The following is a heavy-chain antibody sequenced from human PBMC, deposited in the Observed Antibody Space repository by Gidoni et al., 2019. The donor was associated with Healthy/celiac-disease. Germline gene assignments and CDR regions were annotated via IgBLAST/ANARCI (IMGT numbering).Heavy chain of an antibody. D-gene: IGHD6-13*01. V-gene: IGHV4-34*01. CDR1: GGSFSGYY. Sequence: QVQLQQLGAGLLKPSETLSLTCAVYGGSFSGYYWSWIRQPPGKGLEWIGEINHSGSTNYNPSLKSRVTISGDTSKNQFALKLSSVTAADTAVYYCARGGRGSSWVFDYWGQGTLVTVSS. J-gene: IGHJ4*02. CDR2: INHSGST. CDR3: ARGGRGSSWVFDY.